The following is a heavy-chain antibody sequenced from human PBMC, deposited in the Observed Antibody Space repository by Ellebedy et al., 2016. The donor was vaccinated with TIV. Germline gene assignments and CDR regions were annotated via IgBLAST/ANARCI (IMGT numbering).Heavy chain of an antibody. Sequence: GGSLRLXCAASGFSLSSYTMNWVRQAPGKGLEWVSSVSTTSIYIYYAESVKGRFTISRDNAKNSLDLQMNSLRAEDTAVYYCVRDAPRSNYVDFDSWGQGTLVTVSP. CDR2: VSTTSIYI. D-gene: IGHD4-11*01. J-gene: IGHJ4*02. V-gene: IGHV3-21*01. CDR3: VRDAPRSNYVDFDS. CDR1: GFSLSSYT.